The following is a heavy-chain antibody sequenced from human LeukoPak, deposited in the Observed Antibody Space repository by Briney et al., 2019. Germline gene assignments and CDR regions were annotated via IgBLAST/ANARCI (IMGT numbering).Heavy chain of an antibody. J-gene: IGHJ4*02. D-gene: IGHD4-17*01. CDR2: VSGSGGSK. CDR1: GVTFSSYA. V-gene: IGHV3-23*01. Sequence: GGPLRPPCAASGVTFSSYATTCSPQAPGKGLEWFSAVSGSGGSKYYADSVKGRFTISRDKSKNTLYLHMNSLRAEDTAVYYCAKRVTVTTEYFDSWGQGTLVTVSS. CDR3: AKRVTVTTEYFDS.